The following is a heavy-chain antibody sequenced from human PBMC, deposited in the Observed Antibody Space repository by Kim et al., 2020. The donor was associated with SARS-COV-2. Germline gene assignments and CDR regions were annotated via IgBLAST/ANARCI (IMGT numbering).Heavy chain of an antibody. J-gene: IGHJ4*02. Sequence: GGSLRLSCEASGFSLSTYWMSWVRQAPGKGLEWVANIKYDGSIINHVDSVKGRFTISRDNDKNSIFLQMNSLTVEDTAVYYCASRPHYDFWSGYFRGYWGQGTPVTVSS. V-gene: IGHV3-7*03. CDR1: GFSLSTYW. CDR3: ASRPHYDFWSGYFRGY. D-gene: IGHD3-3*01. CDR2: IKYDGSII.